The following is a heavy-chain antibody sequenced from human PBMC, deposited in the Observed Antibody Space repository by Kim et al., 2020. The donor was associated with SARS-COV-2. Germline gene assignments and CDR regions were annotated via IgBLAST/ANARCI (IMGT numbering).Heavy chain of an antibody. CDR3: ARGGGRGVYYYYGMDV. V-gene: IGHV4-34*01. CDR1: GGSFSGYY. J-gene: IGHJ6*02. D-gene: IGHD1-26*01. Sequence: SETLSLTCAVYGGSFSGYYWSWIRQPPGKGLEWIGEINHSGSTNYNPSLKGRVTISVDTSKNQFSLKLSSVTAADTAVYYCARGGGRGVYYYYGMDVWGQGTTVTVSS. CDR2: INHSGST.